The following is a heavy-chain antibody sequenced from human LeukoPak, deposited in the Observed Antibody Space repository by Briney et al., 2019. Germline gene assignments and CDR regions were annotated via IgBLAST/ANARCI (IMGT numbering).Heavy chain of an antibody. CDR1: RLTFSGFE. CDR3: ARRFRD. V-gene: IGHV3-48*03. Sequence: GGSLRLSCVGSRLTFSGFEMNWVRQAPGKGLEWVSYIKGDGSLKTYADSVKGRFTISRDNAKNSLYLQMNSLRVEDTAIYYCARRFRDWGQGTLVTVSS. J-gene: IGHJ4*02. D-gene: IGHD5-24*01. CDR2: IKGDGSLK.